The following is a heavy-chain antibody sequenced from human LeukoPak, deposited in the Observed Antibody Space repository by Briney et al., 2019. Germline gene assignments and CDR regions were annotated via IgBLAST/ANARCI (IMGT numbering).Heavy chain of an antibody. Sequence: GGSLRLSCAGSGFTFSNYATSWVRQAPGKGLEWVSGITGSGRSTNYADSVKGRFTVSRDNSKNTLYLQMNSLSAEDTAVYYCAKEYDSSGYYNDYWGQGTLVTVSS. CDR1: GFTFSNYA. V-gene: IGHV3-23*01. J-gene: IGHJ4*02. D-gene: IGHD3-22*01. CDR3: AKEYDSSGYYNDY. CDR2: ITGSGRST.